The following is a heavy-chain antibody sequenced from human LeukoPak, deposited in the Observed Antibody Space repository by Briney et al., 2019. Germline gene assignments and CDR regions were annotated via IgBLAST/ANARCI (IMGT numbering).Heavy chain of an antibody. CDR1: GGSISRYY. D-gene: IGHD6-13*01. V-gene: IGHV4-59*01. Sequence: SETLSLTCTVSGGSISRYYWSWIRQPPGKGLECIGYVYNGGSTKSNPSLKSRVTISVDTSKNQFSLKLTSVTAADTAVYYCAVSIATAGTFDHWGQGTLVTVSS. CDR3: AVSIATAGTFDH. CDR2: VYNGGST. J-gene: IGHJ4*02.